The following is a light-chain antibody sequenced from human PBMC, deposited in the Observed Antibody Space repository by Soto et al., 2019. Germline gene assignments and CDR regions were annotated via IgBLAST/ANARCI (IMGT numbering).Light chain of an antibody. CDR3: AAWDDSLTGPV. V-gene: IGLV1-44*01. CDR1: RSDIGSNF. CDR2: NSN. J-gene: IGLJ1*01. Sequence: QSVLSQPPSASGTPGQTVIISCSGSRSDIGSNFVNWYQHLPGTAPKLLIYNSNQRPSGVPDRFSGSKSGTSASLAISGLQSEDEADYYCAAWDDSLTGPVFGTGTKFTVL.